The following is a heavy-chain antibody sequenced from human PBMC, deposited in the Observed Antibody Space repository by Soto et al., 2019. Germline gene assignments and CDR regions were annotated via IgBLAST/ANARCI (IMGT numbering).Heavy chain of an antibody. V-gene: IGHV3-30*03. CDR1: GFIFSRYG. CDR2: ISYDGGER. CDR3: ARDLPLYCRGDCNFDF. D-gene: IGHD2-21*02. Sequence: GGSLRLSCGGSGFIFSRYGMHWVRQAPGKWLEWVTGISYDGGERFYADSVKGRFTISRDNSKNRLDLQMSSLRPEDTAVYYCARDLPLYCRGDCNFDFWGQGXLVTVSS. J-gene: IGHJ4*02.